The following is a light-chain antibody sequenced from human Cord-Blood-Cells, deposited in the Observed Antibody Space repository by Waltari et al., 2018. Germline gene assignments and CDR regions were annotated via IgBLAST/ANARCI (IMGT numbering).Light chain of an antibody. CDR3: QQYGSSPYT. CDR2: GAS. Sequence: EIVLTQSPGTLSLSPGERATLSCRASQSVSSSYLAWYQQKPGQTPRLLIYGASSRATGIPARFSGSGSGTDFTLTLSRLEPEDFAVYYCQQYGSSPYTFGQGTKLEIK. J-gene: IGKJ2*01. CDR1: QSVSSSY. V-gene: IGKV3-20*01.